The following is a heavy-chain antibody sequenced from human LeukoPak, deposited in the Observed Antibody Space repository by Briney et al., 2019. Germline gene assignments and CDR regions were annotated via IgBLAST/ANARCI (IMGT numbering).Heavy chain of an antibody. CDR1: GGSISSYY. J-gene: IGHJ5*02. CDR2: IYTSGST. CDR3: ARVRYCSSTSCRNYNWFDP. Sequence: PSETLSLTCIVSGGSISSYYWSWIRQPAGKGLEWIGRIYTSGSTNYNPSLKSRVTMSVDTSKNQFSLKLSSVTAADTAVYYCARVRYCSSTSCRNYNWFDPWGQGTLVTVSS. D-gene: IGHD2-2*01. V-gene: IGHV4-4*07.